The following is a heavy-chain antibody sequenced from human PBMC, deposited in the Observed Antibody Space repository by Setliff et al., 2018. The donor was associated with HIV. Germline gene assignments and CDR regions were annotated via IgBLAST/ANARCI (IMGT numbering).Heavy chain of an antibody. V-gene: IGHV4-59*01. CDR3: ARGGGFGELLSFDF. D-gene: IGHD3-10*01. CDR2: IYYRGST. CDR1: GDSISSYY. J-gene: IGHJ4*02. Sequence: SLTCTVSGDSISSYYWSWIRQPPGKGLEWIGYIYYRGSTNYNPSLRSRVTISLDTSKNQFSLKLSSVTAADTAVYYCARGGGFGELLSFDFWGQGTLVTVSS.